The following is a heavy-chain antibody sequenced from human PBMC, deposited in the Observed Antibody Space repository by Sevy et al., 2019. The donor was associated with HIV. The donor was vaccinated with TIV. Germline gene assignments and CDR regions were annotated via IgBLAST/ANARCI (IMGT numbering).Heavy chain of an antibody. D-gene: IGHD3-10*01. Sequence: ASVKVSCKASGGTFSSYAISWVRQAPGQGLEWMGGIIPIFGTANYAQKFQGRVTITADESTSTAYMELSSLRSEDTAVYYCARGDDSGSSTYYYYGMDVWGQGTTVTVSS. V-gene: IGHV1-69*13. CDR1: GGTFSSYA. CDR3: ARGDDSGSSTYYYYGMDV. CDR2: IIPIFGTA. J-gene: IGHJ6*02.